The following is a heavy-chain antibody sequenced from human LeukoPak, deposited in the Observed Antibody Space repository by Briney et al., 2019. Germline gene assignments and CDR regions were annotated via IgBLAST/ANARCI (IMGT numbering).Heavy chain of an antibody. CDR2: IIPILGIA. CDR3: ARVYDSYGPYGMDV. Sequence: ASVKVSCKASEGTFSSYAISWVRQAPGQGLEWMGRIIPILGIANYAQKFQGRVTITADKSTSTAYMELSSLRSEDTAVYYCARVYDSYGPYGMDVWGQGTTVTVSS. D-gene: IGHD5-18*01. V-gene: IGHV1-69*04. CDR1: EGTFSSYA. J-gene: IGHJ6*02.